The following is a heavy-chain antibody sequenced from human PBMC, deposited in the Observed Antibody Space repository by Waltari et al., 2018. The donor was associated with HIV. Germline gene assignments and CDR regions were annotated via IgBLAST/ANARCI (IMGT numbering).Heavy chain of an antibody. CDR1: GGSISSGGYY. Sequence: QVQLQESGPGLVKPSQTLSLTCTVSGGSISSGGYYWSWIRPHPGKGLEWIGYIYYSGSTYYNPSLKSRVTISVDTSNNQFSLKLSSVTAADTAVYYCARGPVDTALVYYGMDVWGQGTTVTVSS. CDR2: IYYSGST. CDR3: ARGPVDTALVYYGMDV. D-gene: IGHD5-18*01. V-gene: IGHV4-31*03. J-gene: IGHJ6*02.